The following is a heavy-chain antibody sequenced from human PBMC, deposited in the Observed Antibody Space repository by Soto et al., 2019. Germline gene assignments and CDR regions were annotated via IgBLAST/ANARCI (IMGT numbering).Heavy chain of an antibody. Sequence: SVKVSCKASGGTFSSYAISWVRQAPGQGLERMGGIIPIFGTANYAQKFQGRVTITADESTSTAYMELSSLRSEDTAVYYCARPLAVAGTLNGWFDPWGQGTLVTVSS. J-gene: IGHJ5*02. V-gene: IGHV1-69*13. CDR2: IIPIFGTA. CDR1: GGTFSSYA. CDR3: ARPLAVAGTLNGWFDP. D-gene: IGHD6-19*01.